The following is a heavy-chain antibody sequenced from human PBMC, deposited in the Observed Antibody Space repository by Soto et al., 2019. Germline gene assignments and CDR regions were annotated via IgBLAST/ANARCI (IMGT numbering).Heavy chain of an antibody. J-gene: IGHJ6*02. CDR3: ARVEAVAGLYNYHGLDV. Sequence: QVQLVQSGAEVKKPGSSFKVSYKVSGGTFSNYAIDWVRLAPGHGLEWMGGIVPIFGTTYYTQKFQGRATIIADDSMTTAYLEMSSLRSEDTAIYYCARVEAVAGLYNYHGLDVWGQGTAVTVSS. CDR1: GGTFSNYA. V-gene: IGHV1-69*12. CDR2: IVPIFGTT. D-gene: IGHD6-19*01.